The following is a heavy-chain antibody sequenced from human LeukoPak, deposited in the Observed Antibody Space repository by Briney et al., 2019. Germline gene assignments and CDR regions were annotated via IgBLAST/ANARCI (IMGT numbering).Heavy chain of an antibody. V-gene: IGHV3-21*04. CDR3: AKVQMSTGWTFDF. J-gene: IGHJ4*02. D-gene: IGHD2-2*01. CDR1: GFTFTSYA. CDR2: ISSSSRDI. Sequence: GGSLRLSCAASGFTFTSYAMNWVRQAPGKGLEWVSSISSSSRDINYADSVKGRFTISRDNSGNTLYLQLRGLGAEDTATYYCAKVQMSTGWTFDFWGQGSLVTVSS.